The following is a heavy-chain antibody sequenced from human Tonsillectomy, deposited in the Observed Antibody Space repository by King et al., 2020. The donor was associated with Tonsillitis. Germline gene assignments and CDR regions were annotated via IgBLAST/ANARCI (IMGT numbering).Heavy chain of an antibody. CDR3: VKGFALDLYYGIAV. V-gene: IGHV3-9*01. CDR1: GFNFDDKA. CDR2: ISWNSASI. D-gene: IGHD3-16*02. Sequence: VQLVESGGGLVQPGRSLRLSCAASGFNFDDKAMHWVRQAPGKGLEWVSSISWNSASIGYADSVKGRFTLSRDNVKNSLYLQMNSLRSADTALYYCVKGFALDLYYGIAVWGQGPTVSVSS. J-gene: IGHJ6*02.